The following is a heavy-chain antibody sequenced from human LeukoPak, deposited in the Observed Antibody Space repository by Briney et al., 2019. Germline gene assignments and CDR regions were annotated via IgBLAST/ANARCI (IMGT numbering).Heavy chain of an antibody. CDR3: AKGRSVYDYGRGDYYYGLDV. J-gene: IGHJ6*02. V-gene: IGHV4-31*03. Sequence: PSETLSLTCTVSGGSISSGGYYWSWIRQHPGKGLEWIGYIYYSGSTYYNPSLKSRVTISVDTSNNQFSLKLTSVTTADTAVYFCAKGRSVYDYGRGDYYYGLDVWGQGTTVTVS. D-gene: IGHD5/OR15-5a*01. CDR1: GGSISSGGYY. CDR2: IYYSGST.